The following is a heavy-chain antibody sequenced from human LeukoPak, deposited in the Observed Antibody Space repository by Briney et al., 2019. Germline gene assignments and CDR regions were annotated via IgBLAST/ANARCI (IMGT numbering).Heavy chain of an antibody. CDR3: ARWGTLLPDHNWFDP. Sequence: ASVKVSCKASGYTFTSYGISWVRQAPGQGLEWMGGIIPIFGTANYAQKFQGRVTITADESTSTAYMELSSLRSEDTAVYYCARWGTLLPDHNWFDPWGQGTLVTVSS. CDR2: IIPIFGTA. CDR1: GYTFTSYG. J-gene: IGHJ5*02. V-gene: IGHV1-69*13. D-gene: IGHD1-1*01.